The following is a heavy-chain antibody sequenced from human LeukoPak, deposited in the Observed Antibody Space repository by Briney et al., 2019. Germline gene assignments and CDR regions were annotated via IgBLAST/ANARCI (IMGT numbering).Heavy chain of an antibody. CDR3: ARDPQNYYYMDV. Sequence: GGSLRLSCAASGFTFSSYWMHWVRQAPGKGLVWVSRINRDGSSPSYADSVTGRFTISRDNDKNTLYLQMNSLRAEDTAVYYCARDPQNYYYMDVWGKGTTVTVSS. V-gene: IGHV3-74*01. J-gene: IGHJ6*03. CDR2: INRDGSSP. CDR1: GFTFSSYW.